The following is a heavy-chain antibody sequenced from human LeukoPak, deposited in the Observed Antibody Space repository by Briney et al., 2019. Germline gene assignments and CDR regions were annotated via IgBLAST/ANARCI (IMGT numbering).Heavy chain of an antibody. V-gene: IGHV4-34*01. D-gene: IGHD3-9*01. CDR2: INHSGST. Sequence: ASETLSLTCAVYGGSFSVYYWSWIRQPPGKGLEWIGEINHSGSTNYNPSLKSRVTISVDTSKNQFSLKLSSVTAADTAVYYCARRRLRYFDWLEGDYYYYYMDVWGKGTTVTISS. CDR1: GGSFSVYY. CDR3: ARRRLRYFDWLEGDYYYYYMDV. J-gene: IGHJ6*03.